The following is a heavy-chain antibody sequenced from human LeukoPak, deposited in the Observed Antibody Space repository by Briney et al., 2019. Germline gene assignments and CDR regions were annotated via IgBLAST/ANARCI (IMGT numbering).Heavy chain of an antibody. Sequence: SQTLSLTCTVSGGSINSGDYYWNWIRQPAGKGLEWIGRIYSSGKANYNPSLKSRVTMSVDTSNNQLSLMMTSVTAADTAVFYCARTPQGDNYFDYWGQGHLVTVSS. D-gene: IGHD3-9*01. CDR3: ARTPQGDNYFDY. CDR2: IYSSGKA. CDR1: GGSINSGDYY. V-gene: IGHV4-61*02. J-gene: IGHJ4*02.